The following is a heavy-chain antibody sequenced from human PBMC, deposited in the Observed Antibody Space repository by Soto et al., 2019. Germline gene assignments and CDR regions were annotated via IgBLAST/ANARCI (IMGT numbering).Heavy chain of an antibody. CDR1: GLTFSTYA. CDR2: IGGSGTGGRT. V-gene: IGHV3-23*01. CDR3: AKSPGGLDGYNSDYYGMDV. Sequence: EVHLLESGGDLVQPGGSLRLSCTASGLTFSTYAMSWVRQAPGKGLEWVSAIGGSGTGGRTYYADSVKGRFTISRDNSKNTVYLKMNSWRADDTAVYYWAKSPGGLDGYNSDYYGMDVWGPGTTVTVSS. J-gene: IGHJ6*02. D-gene: IGHD5-12*01.